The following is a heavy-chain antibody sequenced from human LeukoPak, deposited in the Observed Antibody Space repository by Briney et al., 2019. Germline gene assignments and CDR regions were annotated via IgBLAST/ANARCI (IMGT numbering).Heavy chain of an antibody. V-gene: IGHV3-23*01. J-gene: IGHJ4*02. CDR2: ISGSGGNT. D-gene: IGHD6-19*01. CDR3: VSSSSGWYRFQY. Sequence: KAGGSLRLSCAASGVTFSNYAMSWVRQAPGKGLEWVSAISGSGGNTYYADSVKGRFTISRDNSRSTLYLQMNSLRAEDTAVYYCVSSSSGWYRFQYWGQGTLVTVSS. CDR1: GVTFSNYA.